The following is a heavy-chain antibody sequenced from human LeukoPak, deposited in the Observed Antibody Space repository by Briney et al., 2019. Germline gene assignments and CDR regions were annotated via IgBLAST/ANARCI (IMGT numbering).Heavy chain of an antibody. CDR1: GFTFSSYA. D-gene: IGHD5-18*01. V-gene: IGHV3-30-3*01. CDR2: ISYGGSNK. J-gene: IGHJ4*02. CDR3: ARGRGGYSYGWLDY. Sequence: PGGSLRLSCAASGFTFSSYAMHWVRQAPGKGLEWVAVISYGGSNKYYADSVKGRFTISRDNSKNTLYLQMNSLRAEDTAVYYCARGRGGYSYGWLDYWGQGTLVTVSS.